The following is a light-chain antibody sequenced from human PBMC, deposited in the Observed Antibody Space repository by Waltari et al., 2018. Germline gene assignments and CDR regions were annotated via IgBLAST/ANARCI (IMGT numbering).Light chain of an antibody. CDR2: KAS. CDR1: ESINSW. V-gene: IGKV1-5*03. J-gene: IGKJ2*01. Sequence: DIQMKQSTSTLSASAGDKVTLTCRASESINSWLAGYQQTPGKAPKVLIYKASTLESGVPSRFSGSASGTEFTLTISSLQPDDFATYYCLQYNTYPYTFGQGTKLEIK. CDR3: LQYNTYPYT.